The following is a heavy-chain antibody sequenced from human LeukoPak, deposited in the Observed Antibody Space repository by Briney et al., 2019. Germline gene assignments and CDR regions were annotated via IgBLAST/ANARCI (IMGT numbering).Heavy chain of an antibody. V-gene: IGHV1-69*05. CDR2: IIPIFGTA. J-gene: IGHJ4*02. Sequence: SVKVSCKASGGTFSSYAISWVRQAPGQGLEWMGGIIPIFGTANYTQKFQGRVTITTDESTSTAYMELSSLRSEDTAVYYCARSKEKGRDGYNYLDYWGQGTLVTVSS. CDR1: GGTFSSYA. CDR3: ARSKEKGRDGYNYLDY. D-gene: IGHD5-24*01.